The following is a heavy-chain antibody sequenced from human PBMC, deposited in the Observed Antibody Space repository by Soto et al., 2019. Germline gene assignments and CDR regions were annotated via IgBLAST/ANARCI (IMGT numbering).Heavy chain of an antibody. CDR3: ARASAYSTPWSFDN. J-gene: IGHJ4*02. Sequence: ASVKVSCKASGYTFSRYGISWVRQDPGQGLEWMGWISGFNGNTKESEKLQGRVTLTTDTAANTAHMELRGLRSDDTAVYYCARASAYSTPWSFDNWGQGTLVTVSS. CDR2: ISGFNGNT. D-gene: IGHD6-13*01. V-gene: IGHV1-18*01. CDR1: GYTFSRYG.